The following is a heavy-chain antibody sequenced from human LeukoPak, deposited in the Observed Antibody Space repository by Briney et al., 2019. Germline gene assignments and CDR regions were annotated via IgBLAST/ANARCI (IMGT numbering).Heavy chain of an antibody. CDR3: AKDSDIAVAGTDDAFDL. CDR1: GFTFSSYG. J-gene: IGHJ3*01. Sequence: GGSLRLSCAASGFTFSSYGMHWVRQAPGKGLQWVAVISYDGSSEYYADSVKGRFIISRDNSKNTLYLQVNSLRAEDTAEYYCAKDSDIAVAGTDDAFDLWGQGTMVTVSS. V-gene: IGHV3-30*18. CDR2: ISYDGSSE. D-gene: IGHD6-19*01.